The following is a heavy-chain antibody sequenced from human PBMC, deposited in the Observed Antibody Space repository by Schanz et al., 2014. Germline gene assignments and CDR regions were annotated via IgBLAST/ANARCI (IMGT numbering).Heavy chain of an antibody. D-gene: IGHD4-17*01. CDR2: ISYSGST. CDR3: ARDRGHGDLPGDI. CDR1: GRSVSSGGDY. J-gene: IGHJ3*02. V-gene: IGHV4-31*03. Sequence: QVQLQESGPGLVKPSQTLSLTCTVSGRSVSSGGDYWSWIRQHPGKGLEWIGFISYSGSTYYNPSRKSRVTISVDTSKNQFTLNLSAATAADTAVYDCARDRGHGDLPGDIWGQGTMVTVSS.